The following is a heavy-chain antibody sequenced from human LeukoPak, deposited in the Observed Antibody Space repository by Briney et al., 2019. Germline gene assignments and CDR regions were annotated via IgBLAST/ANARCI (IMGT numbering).Heavy chain of an antibody. D-gene: IGHD3-22*01. CDR2: ISYDGSNK. V-gene: IGHV3-30-3*01. CDR3: AREACPYRLCYYDSSGYSLNYYFDY. Sequence: GGSLRLSCAASGFTFSSYAIHWVRQAPGKGLEWVAVISYDGSNKYYADSVKGRFTIPRDNSKSTLYLQMNSLRAEDTAVYYCAREACPYRLCYYDSSGYSLNYYFDYWGQGTLVTVSS. J-gene: IGHJ4*02. CDR1: GFTFSSYA.